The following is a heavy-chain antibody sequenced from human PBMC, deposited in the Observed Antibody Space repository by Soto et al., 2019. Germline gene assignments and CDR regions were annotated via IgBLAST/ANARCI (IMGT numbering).Heavy chain of an antibody. CDR3: ARRYGSCFDY. V-gene: IGHV4-59*08. J-gene: IGHJ4*02. CDR2: IYYSGSA. CDR1: GGSISSYY. Sequence: QVQLQESGPGLVKPSETLSLTCTVSGGSISSYYWSWIRQPPGKGLEWIGYIYYSGSANYNPSLXSXVXIXXDTSKNQSSLKLSSVPAADTAVYYCARRYGSCFDYWGQGTLVTVSS. D-gene: IGHD5-18*01.